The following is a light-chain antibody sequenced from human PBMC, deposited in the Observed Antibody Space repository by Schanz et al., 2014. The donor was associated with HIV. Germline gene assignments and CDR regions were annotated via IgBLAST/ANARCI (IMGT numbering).Light chain of an antibody. J-gene: IGLJ3*02. CDR3: CSCTNTNTWV. Sequence: QSALTQPASVSGSPGQSISISCIGTSNDIGSYNYVSWYQQHPGKAPKLMIYEVTKRPSGVPDRFSGSKSGNTASLTVSGLQAEDEGDYYCCSCTNTNTWVFGGGTKLTVL. CDR2: EVT. CDR1: SNDIGSYNY. V-gene: IGLV2-14*01.